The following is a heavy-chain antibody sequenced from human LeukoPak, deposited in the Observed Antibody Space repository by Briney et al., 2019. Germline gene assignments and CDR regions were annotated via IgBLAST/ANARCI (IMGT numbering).Heavy chain of an antibody. V-gene: IGHV3-30*02. CDR2: IRYDGSNK. D-gene: IGHD1-7*01. Sequence: HPGGSLRLSCAASGFTFSSYGMHWVRQAPGKGLEWVAFIRYDGSNKYYADSVKGRFTISRDNSKNTLYLQMNSLRAEDTAVYYCAKDESAELRFDYWGQGTLVTVSS. CDR1: GFTFSSYG. CDR3: AKDESAELRFDY. J-gene: IGHJ4*02.